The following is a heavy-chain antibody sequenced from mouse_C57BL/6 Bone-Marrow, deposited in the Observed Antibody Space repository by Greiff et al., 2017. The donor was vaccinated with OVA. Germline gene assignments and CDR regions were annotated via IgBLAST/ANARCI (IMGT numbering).Heavy chain of an antibody. D-gene: IGHD4-1*01. V-gene: IGHV2-5*01. CDR2: IWRGGST. Sequence: VKLEESGPGLVQPSQSLSITCTVSGFSLTSYGVHWVRQSPGQGLEWLGVIWRGGSTDYNAAFMSRLSITKDNSKSQVFFKMNSLQAEDTAIDYCAKKGLTGWYFDVWGTGTTVTVSS. CDR3: AKKGLTGWYFDV. J-gene: IGHJ1*03. CDR1: GFSLTSYG.